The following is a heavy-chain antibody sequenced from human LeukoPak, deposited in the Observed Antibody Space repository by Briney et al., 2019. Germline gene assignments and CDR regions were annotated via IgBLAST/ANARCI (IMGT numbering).Heavy chain of an antibody. D-gene: IGHD3-10*01. CDR2: ISGSGGST. J-gene: IGHJ4*02. Sequence: GGSLRLSCAASGFTFDSYGMTWVRQAPGKGLEWVSAISGSGGSTYYADSVKGRFTISRDNSKNTLYLQMNSLRAEGTAVYYCAKDGVGSGSSHHFDYWGQGTLVTVSS. CDR3: AKDGVGSGSSHHFDY. CDR1: GFTFDSYG. V-gene: IGHV3-23*01.